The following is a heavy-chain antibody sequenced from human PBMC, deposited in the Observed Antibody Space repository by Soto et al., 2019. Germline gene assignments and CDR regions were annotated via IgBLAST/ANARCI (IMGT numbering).Heavy chain of an antibody. V-gene: IGHV3-23*01. CDR1: GFTFSSYA. Sequence: LRLSCAASGFTFSSYAMSWVRQAPGKGLEWVSAISGSGGSTYYADSVKGRFTISRDNSKNTLYLQMNSLRAEDTAVYYCAKDLFLGDYYGSGSYPGPWGQGTLVTVSS. J-gene: IGHJ4*02. D-gene: IGHD3-10*01. CDR2: ISGSGGST. CDR3: AKDLFLGDYYGSGSYPGP.